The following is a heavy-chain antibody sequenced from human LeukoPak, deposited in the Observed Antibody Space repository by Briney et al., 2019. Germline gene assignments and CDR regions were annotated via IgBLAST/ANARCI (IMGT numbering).Heavy chain of an antibody. CDR3: ARGGHGYNPLGY. V-gene: IGHV4-39*01. J-gene: IGHJ4*02. Sequence: SETLSLTCTVSGGSTSSHSFYWGWIRQPPGTGLEWIGSIYYSGNTYYNPSLKSRVTISVDTSKNQFSLRLSSVTAADTAVYYCARGGHGYNPLGYWGQGTLVTVSS. CDR2: IYYSGNT. CDR1: GGSTSSHSFY. D-gene: IGHD5-24*01.